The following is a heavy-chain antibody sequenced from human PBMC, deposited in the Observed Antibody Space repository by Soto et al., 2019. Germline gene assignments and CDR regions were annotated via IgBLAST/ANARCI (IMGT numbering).Heavy chain of an antibody. D-gene: IGHD3-16*01. J-gene: IGHJ6*02. V-gene: IGHV1-8*01. CDR2: MNAKSGET. Sequence: QAHLEQPGAEVKRPGASVKVSCKTSGYTFSDFDSNWLPQASGQGPEWMGWMNAKSGETLFAQRFQGKFNMTWDTSLSTAYMEVGSLTSDDTAMYYCARGNPFNYAGFDVWGQGTTVAVSS. CDR1: GYTFSDFD. CDR3: ARGNPFNYAGFDV.